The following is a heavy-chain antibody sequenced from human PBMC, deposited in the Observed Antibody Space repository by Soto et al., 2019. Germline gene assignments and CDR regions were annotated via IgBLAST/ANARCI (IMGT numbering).Heavy chain of an antibody. CDR3: SRGIDAYKGGRT. V-gene: IGHV4-34*02. J-gene: IGHJ5*02. Sequence: QVPLQQWGAGLLKPSETLSLTCAVYDESLSGYYYTWTRQPPGKGLEWIGEIDPSGSTHYNPALKTQVTPSQDTSKKQLALNLISVTAADTAVYYCSRGIDAYKGGRTWGQGTLVTVSS. CDR1: DESLSGYY. D-gene: IGHD1-1*01. CDR2: IDPSGST.